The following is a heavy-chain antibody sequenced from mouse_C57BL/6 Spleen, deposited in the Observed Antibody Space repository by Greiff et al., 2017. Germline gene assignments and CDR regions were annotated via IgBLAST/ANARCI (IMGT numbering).Heavy chain of an antibody. J-gene: IGHJ2*01. Sequence: QVQLQQPGAAFVKPGASVMMSCKASGYTFTSYWITWVKQRPGQVLEWIGDLYPGSGSTNYTEKFKSKVTLTVDTSSSTAYMQLSSLTSENSAVYYCARVYYSSRCFDYWGQGTTLTVS. CDR3: ARVYYSSRCFDY. V-gene: IGHV1-55*01. CDR2: LYPGSGST. D-gene: IGHD1-1*01. CDR1: GYTFTSYW.